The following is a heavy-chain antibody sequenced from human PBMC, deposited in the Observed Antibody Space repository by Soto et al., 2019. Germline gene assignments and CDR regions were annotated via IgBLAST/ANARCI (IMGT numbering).Heavy chain of an antibody. CDR3: ARDEGDYVWGDRLLYGMDV. CDR1: GGSFSGYY. Sequence: SETLSLTCAVYGGSFSGYYWGWIRQPPGKGLEWIGEINHSGSTNYNPSLKSRVTISVDTSKNQFSLKLSSVTAADTAVYYCARDEGDYVWGDRLLYGMDVWGQGTTVTVSS. CDR2: INHSGST. J-gene: IGHJ6*02. D-gene: IGHD3-16*01. V-gene: IGHV4-34*01.